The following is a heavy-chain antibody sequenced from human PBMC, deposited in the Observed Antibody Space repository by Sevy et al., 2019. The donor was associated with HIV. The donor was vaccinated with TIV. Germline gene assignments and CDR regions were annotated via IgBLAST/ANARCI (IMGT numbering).Heavy chain of an antibody. Sequence: GGSLRLSCAASGFTFSSYAMHWVRQAPGKGLEWVAVISYDGSNKYYADSVKGRFTISRDNSKNTLYLQMNSLRAEDMAVYYCARGYGSGSWWFDPWGQGTLVTVSS. CDR2: ISYDGSNK. V-gene: IGHV3-30*04. CDR3: ARGYGSGSWWFDP. D-gene: IGHD3-10*01. CDR1: GFTFSSYA. J-gene: IGHJ5*02.